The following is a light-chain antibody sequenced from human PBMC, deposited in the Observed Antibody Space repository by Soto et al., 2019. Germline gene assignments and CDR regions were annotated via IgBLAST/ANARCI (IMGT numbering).Light chain of an antibody. CDR3: QQYYNWPVT. V-gene: IGKV3-15*01. Sequence: IVLTQYPGTLSLSPGERATLSCRTSQRTANSYFAWSQQKPGQAPRLLISGVSTGATGVPPRFSGSGSGTEFTLTVDSLQPEDIAVYYCQQYYNWPVTFGGGTKVDIK. CDR2: GVS. J-gene: IGKJ4*01. CDR1: QRTANSY.